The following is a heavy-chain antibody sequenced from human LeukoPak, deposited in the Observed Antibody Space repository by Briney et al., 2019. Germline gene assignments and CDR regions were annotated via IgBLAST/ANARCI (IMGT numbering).Heavy chain of an antibody. CDR1: GFTFSSYS. D-gene: IGHD3-3*01. CDR3: ARDRHSSHYDFWSGRRFPDY. J-gene: IGHJ4*02. CDR2: ISSSSSTI. Sequence: QSGGSLRLSCAASGFTFSSYSMNWVRQAPGKGLEWVSYISSSSSTIYYADSVKGRFTISRDNAKNSLYLQMNSLRAEDTAVYYCARDRHSSHYDFWSGRRFPDYWGQGTLVTVSS. V-gene: IGHV3-48*01.